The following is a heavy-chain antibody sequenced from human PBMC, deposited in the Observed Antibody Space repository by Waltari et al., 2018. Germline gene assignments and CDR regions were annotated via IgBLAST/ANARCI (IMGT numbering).Heavy chain of an antibody. V-gene: IGHV1-69*02. CDR3: ATGGGRVGATLFDY. J-gene: IGHJ4*02. Sequence: QVQLVQSGAEVKKPGSSVKVSCKASGGTFSSYPISWVRQAPGQGLEWMGRIIPILGIANYAQKFQGRVTITADTSTDTAYMELSSLRSEDTAVYYCATGGGRVGATLFDYWGQGTLVTVSS. CDR2: IIPILGIA. CDR1: GGTFSSYP. D-gene: IGHD1-26*01.